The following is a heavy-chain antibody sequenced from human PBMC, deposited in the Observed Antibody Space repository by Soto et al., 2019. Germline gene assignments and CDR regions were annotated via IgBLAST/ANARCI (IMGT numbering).Heavy chain of an antibody. CDR2: IYYSGST. Sequence: SETLSLTCTVSGGSISSYYWSWIRQPPGKGLEWIWYIYYSGSTNYNPSLKSRVTISVDTSKNQFSLKLSSVTAADTAVYYCTRGLAGGSQGDVFDIWGQGTMVTVSS. D-gene: IGHD3-10*01. J-gene: IGHJ3*02. CDR1: GGSISSYY. CDR3: TRGLAGGSQGDVFDI. V-gene: IGHV4-59*08.